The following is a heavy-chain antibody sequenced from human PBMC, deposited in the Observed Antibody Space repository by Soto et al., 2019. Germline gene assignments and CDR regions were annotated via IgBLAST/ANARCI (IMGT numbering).Heavy chain of an antibody. D-gene: IGHD3-3*01. CDR3: ERERKGTYGLIDY. Sequence: VVSLILSCSASGFIFSDYSINWSRQAPVKGLEWISHISSSGSYIFYADSVKGRLTVSRDNAKNSLFLQMNSLRAEDSAVYYCERERKGTYGLIDYWGQRTQVTVSS. V-gene: IGHV3-21*05. CDR1: GFIFSDYS. J-gene: IGHJ4*02. CDR2: ISSSGSYI.